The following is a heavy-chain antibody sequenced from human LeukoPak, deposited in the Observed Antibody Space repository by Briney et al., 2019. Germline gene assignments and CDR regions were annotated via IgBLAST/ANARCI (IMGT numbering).Heavy chain of an antibody. D-gene: IGHD1-26*01. J-gene: IGHJ4*02. V-gene: IGHV4-34*01. CDR1: GGSISSYY. CDR3: ARRAVGATGKAAFDY. Sequence: SETLSLTCTVSGGSISSYYWSWIRQPPGKGLEWIGEINHSGSTNYNPSLKSRVTISVDTSKNQFSLKLSSVTAADTAVYYCARRAVGATGKAAFDYWGQGTLVTVSS. CDR2: INHSGST.